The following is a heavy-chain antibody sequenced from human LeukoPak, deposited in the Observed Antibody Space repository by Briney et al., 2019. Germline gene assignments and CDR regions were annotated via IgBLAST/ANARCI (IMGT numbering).Heavy chain of an antibody. CDR1: TDSFSSHY. CDR2: ISYIGGT. CDR3: ARDVVTVTKGFDI. D-gene: IGHD4-17*01. Sequence: SETLSLTCAVSTDSFSSHYWTWLRQPPGKGLEWIGYISYIGGTNYNPSLKSRVTISIDTSKNQFSLKLSSVTAADTAVYYCARDVVTVTKGFDIWGQGTMVSVSS. J-gene: IGHJ3*02. V-gene: IGHV4-59*11.